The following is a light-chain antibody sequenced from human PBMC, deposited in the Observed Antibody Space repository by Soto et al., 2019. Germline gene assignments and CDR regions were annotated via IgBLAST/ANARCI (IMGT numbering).Light chain of an antibody. J-gene: IGKJ2*01. CDR2: AAS. CDR1: QDVSSY. Sequence: IQMTQSPSSLSAAVGDRVTITCRASQDVSSYLVWYQQKPGKAPELLIYAASTLQSGVPSRFSGSGSGTEFTLTINSLQPEDFATYYCQQLSYYPRTFGQGTKLESK. CDR3: QQLSYYPRT. V-gene: IGKV1-9*01.